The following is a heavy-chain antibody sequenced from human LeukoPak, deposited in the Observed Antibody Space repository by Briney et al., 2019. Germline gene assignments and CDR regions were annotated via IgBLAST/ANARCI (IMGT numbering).Heavy chain of an antibody. J-gene: IGHJ4*02. CDR1: GGSVRSSSYY. CDR3: ARDRGVPRPYYFDQ. D-gene: IGHD3-10*01. V-gene: IGHV4-39*07. CDR2: VHYNGST. Sequence: SETLSLTCTVSGGSVRSSSYYWGCIRQPPGKGLEWIGSVHYNGSTCYNPSLGGRVIMSINASKNQFSLKLTSVTAANTAMYYCARDRGVPRPYYFDQWGQGTLVTVSS.